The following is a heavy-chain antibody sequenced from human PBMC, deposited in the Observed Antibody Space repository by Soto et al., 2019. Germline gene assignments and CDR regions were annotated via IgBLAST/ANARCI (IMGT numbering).Heavy chain of an antibody. J-gene: IGHJ1*01. CDR2: TSYDGSNK. D-gene: IGHD3-16*01. CDR3: ARWGTTGGLDV. V-gene: IGHV3-30*19. CDR1: GFTFRSYV. Sequence: QVQLVESGRGVVQPGTSLRVSCVGSGFTFRSYVIHWVRQAPGKGLEWVALTSYDGSNKYYDDSVRGRFTISRDNSRNTVDLQMDSLRLEDTGLYYCARWGTTGGLDVWGQGTLVSVSS.